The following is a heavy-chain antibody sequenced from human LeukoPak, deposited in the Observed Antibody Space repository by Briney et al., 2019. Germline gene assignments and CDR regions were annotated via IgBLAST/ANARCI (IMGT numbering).Heavy chain of an antibody. J-gene: IGHJ4*02. Sequence: SETLSLTCTVSGGSISSYYWSWIRQPPGKGLEWIGYIYYSGSTDYSPSLKSRVTISVDTSKNQFSLKLTSVPAADTAVYYCARHHDSSGFYFDYWGQGILVTVSS. V-gene: IGHV4-59*01. CDR3: ARHHDSSGFYFDY. CDR1: GGSISSYY. CDR2: IYYSGST. D-gene: IGHD3-22*01.